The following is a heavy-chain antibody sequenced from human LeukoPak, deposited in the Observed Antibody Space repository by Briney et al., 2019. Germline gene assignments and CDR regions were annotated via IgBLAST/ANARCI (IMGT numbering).Heavy chain of an antibody. CDR1: GGTFISYA. D-gene: IGHD3-22*01. CDR2: IIPIFGTA. V-gene: IGHV1-69*05. CDR3: ARDSYDSSGYFSQDAFDI. J-gene: IGHJ3*02. Sequence: SVKVSCKASGGTFISYAISWVRQAPGQGREWMGGIIPIFGTANYAQKFQGRVTITTDESTSTAYMELSSLRSEDTAVYYCARDSYDSSGYFSQDAFDIWGQGTMVTVSS.